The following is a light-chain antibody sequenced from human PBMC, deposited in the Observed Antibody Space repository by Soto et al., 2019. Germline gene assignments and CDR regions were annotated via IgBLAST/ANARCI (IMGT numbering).Light chain of an antibody. V-gene: IGKV1-9*01. CDR1: LGISSY. CDR2: AAS. Sequence: DIQLTQSPSFLSASVGDRVTITCRASLGISSYLAWYQQKPGKAPKLLIYAASTLQSGVPSRFSGSGSGTEFTLTISSLQPEDFVTYYCQQFNDYPITFGQGTRLEIK. J-gene: IGKJ5*01. CDR3: QQFNDYPIT.